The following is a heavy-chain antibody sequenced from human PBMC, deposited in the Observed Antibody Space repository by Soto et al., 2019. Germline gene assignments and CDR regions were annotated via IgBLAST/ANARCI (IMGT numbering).Heavy chain of an antibody. V-gene: IGHV3-15*07. J-gene: IGHJ5*02. CDR2: IKSKTYAETT. D-gene: IGHD6-19*01. Sequence: EVQLVESGGALVKPGGSLRLSCAASGFSFTNAWMNWVRQAPGKGLEWVGRIKSKTYAETTDYAAPVKGRFTISRDDSKNTLYLQMNSLKSEDTAVYYCATDPSASSGLYPGRGWVDPRGRGTLVTVSS. CDR3: ATDPSASSGLYPGRGWVDP. CDR1: GFSFTNAW.